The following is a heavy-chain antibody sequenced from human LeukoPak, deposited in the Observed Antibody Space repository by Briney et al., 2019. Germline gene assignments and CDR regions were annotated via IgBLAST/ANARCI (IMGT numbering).Heavy chain of an antibody. J-gene: IGHJ4*02. CDR2: INPNSGGT. D-gene: IGHD3-22*01. CDR1: GYTFTSHF. V-gene: IGHV1-2*02. Sequence: GASVKVSCKASGYTFTSHFMHWVRQAPGQGLEWMGWINPNSGGTNYAQKFQGRVTMTRDTSISTAYMELSRLRSDDTAVYYCARDRTYYDSSGYLGAWGQGTLVTVSS. CDR3: ARDRTYYDSSGYLGA.